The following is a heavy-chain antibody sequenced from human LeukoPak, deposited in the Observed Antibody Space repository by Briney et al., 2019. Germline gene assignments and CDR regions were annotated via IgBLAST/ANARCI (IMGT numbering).Heavy chain of an antibody. J-gene: IGHJ4*02. CDR1: GFTFSTYW. CDR3: AREGVPDVLTGYQPNYFDY. CDR2: VNSDGSST. V-gene: IGHV3-74*01. D-gene: IGHD3-9*01. Sequence: GGSLRLSCAASGFTFSTYWMHWVRQAPGKGLVWVSRVNSDGSSTTHADSVKGRFTISRDNAKNTLYLQMNSLRAEDTAVYYCAREGVPDVLTGYQPNYFDYWGRGTLVTVSS.